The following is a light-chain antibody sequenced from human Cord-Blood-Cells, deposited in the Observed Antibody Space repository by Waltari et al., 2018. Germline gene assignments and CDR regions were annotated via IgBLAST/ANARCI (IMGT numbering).Light chain of an antibody. V-gene: IGKV3-15*01. CDR2: GAS. CDR1: QSVSSN. CDR3: QQYNNWPYT. J-gene: IGKJ2*01. Sequence: EIVMTQSPATLSVSPGERATLSCRASQSVSSNLAWYQQKPEQAPRLLIYGASTRATGIPARCSGSGSGTEFTLTISSLQSEDFAVYYCQQYNNWPYTFGQGTKLEIK.